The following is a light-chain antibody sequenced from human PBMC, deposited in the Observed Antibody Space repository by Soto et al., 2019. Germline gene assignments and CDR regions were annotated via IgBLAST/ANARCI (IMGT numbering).Light chain of an antibody. CDR1: QSVSSSS. Sequence: EIVMTQSPGTLSLSLGERATLSCRASQSVSSSSITWYQQKPGQAPRLLIYGASTRATGIPDRFSGSGSGTDFSLTISRLEPEDFAVYYCLQFDNSPLYTFGQGTKVDI. J-gene: IGKJ2*01. V-gene: IGKV3-20*01. CDR2: GAS. CDR3: LQFDNSPLYT.